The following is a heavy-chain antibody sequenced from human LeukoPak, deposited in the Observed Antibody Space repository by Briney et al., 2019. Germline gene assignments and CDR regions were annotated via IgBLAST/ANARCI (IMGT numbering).Heavy chain of an antibody. CDR1: GFALSIYV. Sequence: GGSLRHSRAASGFALSIYVVYCGPQTPDKGLEWVAYSRPDCNDVYEAGSVKSRFIIARNYSKNTLGLQMNGLRVVDTALYYCAAGGPTRGTLASWGQGTLVPVS. D-gene: IGHD1-26*01. CDR3: AAGGPTRGTLAS. V-gene: IGHV3-30*02. CDR2: SRPDCNDV. J-gene: IGHJ4*02.